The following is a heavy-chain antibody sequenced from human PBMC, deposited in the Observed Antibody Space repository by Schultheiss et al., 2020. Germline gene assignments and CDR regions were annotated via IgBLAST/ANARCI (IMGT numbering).Heavy chain of an antibody. CDR1: GGSISSGGYY. CDR2: IYYSGST. Sequence: SETLSLTCTVSGGSISSGGYYWSWIRQHPGKGLEWIGYIYYSGSTNYNPSLKSRVTISVDTSKNLFSLKLSSVTAADTAVYYCARIGSAGFSYWGQGTLVTVSS. J-gene: IGHJ4*02. D-gene: IGHD2/OR15-2a*01. V-gene: IGHV4-61*08. CDR3: ARIGSAGFSY.